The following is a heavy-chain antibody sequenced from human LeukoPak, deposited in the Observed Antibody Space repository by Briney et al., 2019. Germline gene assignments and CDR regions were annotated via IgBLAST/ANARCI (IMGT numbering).Heavy chain of an antibody. CDR1: GGSISSYY. J-gene: IGHJ6*03. CDR2: IYYSGST. V-gene: IGHV4-59*01. Sequence: SETLSLTCTVSGGSISSYYWSWIRQPPGKGLEWIGYIYYSGSTNYNPSLKSRVTISVDTSKNQFSLKLSPVTAADTAVYYCARAQRYDSSGYYQDYYYYMDVWGKGTTVTVSS. D-gene: IGHD3-22*01. CDR3: ARAQRYDSSGYYQDYYYYMDV.